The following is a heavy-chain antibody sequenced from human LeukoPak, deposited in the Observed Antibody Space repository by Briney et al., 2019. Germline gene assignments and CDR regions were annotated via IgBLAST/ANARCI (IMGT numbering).Heavy chain of an antibody. Sequence: GGSLRLSCAASGFTFSSYDMHWVRQAPGKGLEWVAVIWFDGSNQYYVDSVRGRFSISRDNPKNTLYLQMNTLRAEDTGVYYCARDRGSGDSFDLWGQGAMVTVSS. CDR2: IWFDGSNQ. CDR3: ARDRGSGDSFDL. D-gene: IGHD6-19*01. J-gene: IGHJ3*01. V-gene: IGHV3-33*01. CDR1: GFTFSSYD.